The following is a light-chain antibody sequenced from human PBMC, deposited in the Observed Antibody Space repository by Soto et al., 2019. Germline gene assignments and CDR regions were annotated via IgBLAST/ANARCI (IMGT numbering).Light chain of an antibody. CDR1: QSISSNY. CDR2: GAS. CDR3: QQYHNSPRT. V-gene: IGKV3-20*01. J-gene: IGKJ1*01. Sequence: EIVLTQSPGTLSLSPGERATLSCRASQSISSNYLSWYQQQPGQAPRLLIYGASNRAAGIPARFSGSGSGTDFTLTISRLEPEDFAVYSCQQYHNSPRTFGQGTKVEV.